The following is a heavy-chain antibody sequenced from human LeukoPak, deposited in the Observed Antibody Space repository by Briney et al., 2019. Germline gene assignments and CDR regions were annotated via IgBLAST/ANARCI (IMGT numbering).Heavy chain of an antibody. V-gene: IGHV1-2*02. CDR1: GYTFTGYY. J-gene: IGHJ4*02. D-gene: IGHD3-3*01. CDR2: INPNSGGT. Sequence: ASVKVSCKASGYTFTGYYMHWVRQAPGQGLEWMGWINPNSGGTNYAQKFQGRVTMTRDTSISTAYMELSRLRSEDTAVYYCARGGSIKDFWSGYFSPDKYYFDYWGQGTLVTVSS. CDR3: ARGGSIKDFWSGYFSPDKYYFDY.